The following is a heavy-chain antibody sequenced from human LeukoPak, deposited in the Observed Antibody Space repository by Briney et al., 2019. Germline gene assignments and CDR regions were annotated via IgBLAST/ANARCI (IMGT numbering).Heavy chain of an antibody. Sequence: SETQSLACTVSGGSISSSSYYWGWIRQPPGKGLEWIGSIYYSGSTYYNPSLKSRVTISVDTSKNQFSLKLSSVTAADTAVYYCARDPGSGVLTGYGNDAFDIWGQGTMVTVSS. CDR3: ARDPGSGVLTGYGNDAFDI. J-gene: IGHJ3*02. CDR1: GGSISSSSYY. CDR2: IYYSGST. V-gene: IGHV4-39*07. D-gene: IGHD3-9*01.